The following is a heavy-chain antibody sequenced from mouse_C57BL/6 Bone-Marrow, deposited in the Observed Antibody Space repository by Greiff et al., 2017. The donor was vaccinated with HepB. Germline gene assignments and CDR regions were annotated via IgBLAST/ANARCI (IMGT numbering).Heavy chain of an antibody. CDR2: IRNKANGYTT. D-gene: IGHD1-1*01. J-gene: IGHJ3*01. CDR3: ARRNGSSFFAY. CDR1: GFTFTDYY. V-gene: IGHV7-3*01. Sequence: EVKLQESGGGLVQPGGSLSLSCAASGFTFTDYYMSWVRQPPGKALEWLGFIRNKANGYTTEYSASVKGRFTISRDNSQSILYLQMNALRAEDSATYYCARRNGSSFFAYWGQGTLVTVSA.